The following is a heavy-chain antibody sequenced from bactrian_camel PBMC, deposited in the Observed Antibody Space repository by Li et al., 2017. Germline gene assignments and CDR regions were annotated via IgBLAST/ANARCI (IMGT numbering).Heavy chain of an antibody. D-gene: IGHD5*01. V-gene: IGHV3S31*01. CDR1: GFTFSTYA. CDR3: AANRYRPVIGCSPDHQGYTY. CDR2: ISSGSST. J-gene: IGHJ4*01. Sequence: QLVESGGGLVQPGGSLRLSCAASGFTFSTYAMSWVRQAPGKGLEWVSAISSGSSTYYADSVKGRFTISRDNAKNTLSLQLNSLKTEDTAMYYCAANRYRPVIGCSPDHQGYTYWGQGTQVTVS.